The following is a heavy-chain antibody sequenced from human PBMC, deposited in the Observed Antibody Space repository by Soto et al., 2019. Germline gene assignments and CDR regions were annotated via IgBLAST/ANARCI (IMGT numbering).Heavy chain of an antibody. V-gene: IGHV4-39*01. J-gene: IGHJ6*02. Sequence: QLQLQESGPGLVKPSETLSLTCTVSGGSVSSNDYSWGWVRQSPGKGLEWIGAIYSHDDTHYNPSLLSRDTITVDTSKNEFALRLNSVTAANTAVYYCVRLNGYCVSTKCRGYYGMDVWGQGTTVTVSS. D-gene: IGHD2-2*03. CDR2: IYSHDDT. CDR1: GGSVSSNDYS. CDR3: VRLNGYCVSTKCRGYYGMDV.